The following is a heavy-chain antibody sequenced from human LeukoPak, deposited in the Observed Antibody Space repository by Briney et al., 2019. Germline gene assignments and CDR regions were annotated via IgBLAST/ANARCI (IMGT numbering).Heavy chain of an antibody. J-gene: IGHJ6*03. D-gene: IGHD3-22*01. V-gene: IGHV1-2*02. Sequence: ASVKVSCKASGYTFTGYYMHWVRQAPGQGLEWMGWINPNSGGTNYAQKFQGRVTMTRDTFISTAYMELSRLRSDDTAVYYCARTSNYDSSGYPYYYYMDVWGKGTTVTVSS. CDR3: ARTSNYDSSGYPYYYYMDV. CDR2: INPNSGGT. CDR1: GYTFTGYY.